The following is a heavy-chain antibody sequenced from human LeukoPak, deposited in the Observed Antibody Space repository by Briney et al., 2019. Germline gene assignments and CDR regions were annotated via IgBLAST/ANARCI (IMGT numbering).Heavy chain of an antibody. CDR1: GFTFSSYG. CDR3: ARDDCGRGSPFDY. D-gene: IGHD2-21*01. J-gene: IGHJ4*02. V-gene: IGHV3-33*01. Sequence: GRSLRLSCAASGFTFSSYGMHWVRQSPGKGLEWVAVIWYDGSNKYYAESVKGRFTISRDNSKNTLYLQMNSLRAEDTAVYYCARDDCGRGSPFDYWGQGTLVTVSS. CDR2: IWYDGSNK.